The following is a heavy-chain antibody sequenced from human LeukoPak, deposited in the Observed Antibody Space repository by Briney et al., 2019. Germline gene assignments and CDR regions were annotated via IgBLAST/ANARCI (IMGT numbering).Heavy chain of an antibody. D-gene: IGHD1-26*01. CDR3: ARGVVGATDYFDY. CDR2: INYSGST. Sequence: PSETLSLTCAVYGGSFSGYYWSWIRQPPGKGLEWMGEINYSGSTNYNPSLRSGGTISVDTSKQQFSLKLSSVTAGDTAVYYCARGVVGATDYFDYWGQGTLVTVSS. V-gene: IGHV4-34*01. J-gene: IGHJ4*02. CDR1: GGSFSGYY.